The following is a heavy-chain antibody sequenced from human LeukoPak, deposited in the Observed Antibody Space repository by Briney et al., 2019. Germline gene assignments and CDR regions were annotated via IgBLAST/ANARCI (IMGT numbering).Heavy chain of an antibody. Sequence: SQTLSLTCAISGDSVSSNSAAWNWIRQSPSRGLEWLGRTYYRSKWYNDYAVSVKSRITINPDTSKNQFSLKLSSVTAADTAVYYCARDIGSGSYPWYFDYWGQGTLVTVSS. CDR1: GDSVSSNSAA. D-gene: IGHD1-26*01. CDR3: ARDIGSGSYPWYFDY. V-gene: IGHV6-1*01. J-gene: IGHJ4*02. CDR2: TYYRSKWYN.